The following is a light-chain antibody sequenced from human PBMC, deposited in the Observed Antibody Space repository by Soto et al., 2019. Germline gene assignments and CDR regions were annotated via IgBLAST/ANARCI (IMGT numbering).Light chain of an antibody. CDR2: GAS. V-gene: IGKV3-15*01. CDR3: QPDNNWTPFT. CDR1: QSVSSN. J-gene: IGKJ3*01. Sequence: EIVMTQSPATLSVSPGERATLSCRASQSVSSNLAWYQQTPGQAPRLLIYGASTSATGIPPTFSVSGSGTEFTLAITSLQSEDGAVYDYQPDNNWTPFTCGPGNKVDSK.